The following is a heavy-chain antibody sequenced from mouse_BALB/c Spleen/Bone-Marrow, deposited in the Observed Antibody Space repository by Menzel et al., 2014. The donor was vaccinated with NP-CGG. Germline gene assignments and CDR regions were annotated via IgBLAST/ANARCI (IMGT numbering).Heavy chain of an antibody. Sequence: QVQLQQSGPGLVAPSQSLSITCTVSGFSLTTYGVHWVRQPPGKGLEWLVVIRSDGSTTYNSALKSRLSISKDNSKSQVFLKMNSLQTDDTAMYYCARNPYSNYAMDYWGQGTSVTVSS. CDR3: ARNPYSNYAMDY. V-gene: IGHV2-6*02. CDR2: IRSDGST. D-gene: IGHD2-5*01. CDR1: GFSLTTYG. J-gene: IGHJ4*01.